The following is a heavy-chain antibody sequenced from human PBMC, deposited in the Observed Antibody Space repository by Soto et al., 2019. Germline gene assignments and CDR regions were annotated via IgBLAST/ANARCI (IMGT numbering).Heavy chain of an antibody. Sequence: GGSLRLSCAASRFTFSTYGMHWVRQAPGKGLEWVALILYDGGNKYYADSVKGGFTISRDNSKSTLYLQLNSLRPEDTAVYYCARDNGYSHGHGMDVWGQGTTVTVS. CDR1: RFTFSTYG. D-gene: IGHD5-18*01. CDR2: ILYDGGNK. J-gene: IGHJ6*02. V-gene: IGHV3-30*03. CDR3: ARDNGYSHGHGMDV.